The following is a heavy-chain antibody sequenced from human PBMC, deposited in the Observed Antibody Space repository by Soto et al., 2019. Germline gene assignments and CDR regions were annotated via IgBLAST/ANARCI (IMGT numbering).Heavy chain of an antibody. D-gene: IGHD3-22*01. CDR3: ARNYYDSSGYYYGGAFDI. J-gene: IGHJ3*02. V-gene: IGHV3-23*01. Sequence: GGSLRLSCAASGFTFSSYSMNWVRQAPGKGLEWVSAISGSGGSTYYADSVKGRFTISRDNSKNMLYLQMNSLRAADTAVYYCARNYYDSSGYYYGGAFDIWGQGTMVTVSS. CDR1: GFTFSSYS. CDR2: ISGSGGST.